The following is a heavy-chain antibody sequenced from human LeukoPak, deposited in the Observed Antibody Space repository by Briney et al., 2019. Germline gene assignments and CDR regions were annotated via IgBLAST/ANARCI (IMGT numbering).Heavy chain of an antibody. D-gene: IGHD5-18*01. Sequence: SETLSLTCAVYGGSFSGYYWSWIRQPPGKGLEWIGEINHSGSTNYNPSLKSRVTISVDTSKNQFSLKLSSVTAADTAVYYCARGHSYGSSFDYSGQGTLVTVSS. J-gene: IGHJ4*02. CDR2: INHSGST. V-gene: IGHV4-34*01. CDR1: GGSFSGYY. CDR3: ARGHSYGSSFDY.